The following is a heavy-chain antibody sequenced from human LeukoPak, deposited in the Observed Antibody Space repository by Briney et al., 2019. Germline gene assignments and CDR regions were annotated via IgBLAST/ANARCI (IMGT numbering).Heavy chain of an antibody. CDR2: ISYDGSNK. J-gene: IGHJ4*02. CDR1: GFTFSSYA. Sequence: GGSLRLSCAASGFTFSSYAMHWVRQAPGKGLEWVAVISYDGSNKYYADSVKGRFTISRDNSKNTLYLQMSSLRAEDTAVYYCARTSCSGGSCYYLVDYWGQGTLVTVSS. CDR3: ARTSCSGGSCYYLVDY. D-gene: IGHD2-15*01. V-gene: IGHV3-30-3*01.